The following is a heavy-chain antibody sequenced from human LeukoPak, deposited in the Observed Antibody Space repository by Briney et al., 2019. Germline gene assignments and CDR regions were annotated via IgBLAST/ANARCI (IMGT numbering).Heavy chain of an antibody. J-gene: IGHJ4*02. Sequence: GGSLRLSCAASGFTFSSYTMNWVRQAPGKGLEWVSSISSSSTYIYYADSLKGRFTISRDYARNSLSLQMNSLRAEDTAVYYCARDKYGDYGLDYWGPGTLVTVSS. CDR2: ISSSSTYI. CDR3: ARDKYGDYGLDY. CDR1: GFTFSSYT. D-gene: IGHD4-17*01. V-gene: IGHV3-21*01.